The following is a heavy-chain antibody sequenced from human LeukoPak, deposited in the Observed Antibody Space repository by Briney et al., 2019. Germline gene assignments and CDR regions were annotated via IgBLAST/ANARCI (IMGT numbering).Heavy chain of an antibody. CDR1: GFTFSSYG. Sequence: GRSLRLSCAASGFTFSSYGMHWVRQAPGKGLEWVAFIRYDGSNKYYVDSVKGRFTISRDNSKNTLYLQMNSLRAEDTAVYYCAKEGYCSSTSCYNYYYYYYMDVWGKGTTVTISS. CDR2: IRYDGSNK. D-gene: IGHD2-2*02. V-gene: IGHV3-30*02. CDR3: AKEGYCSSTSCYNYYYYYYMDV. J-gene: IGHJ6*03.